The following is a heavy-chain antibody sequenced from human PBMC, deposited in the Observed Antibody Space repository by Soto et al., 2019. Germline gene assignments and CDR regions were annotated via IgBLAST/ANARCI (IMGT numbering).Heavy chain of an antibody. Sequence: VVLVESGGDLVQPWGSLRLSCVASGFRVRNNYMSWARQAPGKGLEWVSVINSDGTTQYVDSVKGRFTISRDNSKNTVHHQMNSLRVEDTAVYFCARDFDGYGAYWGQGTLVIVSS. J-gene: IGHJ4*02. V-gene: IGHV3-66*01. D-gene: IGHD2-21*01. CDR2: INSDGTT. CDR3: ARDFDGYGAY. CDR1: GFRVRNNY.